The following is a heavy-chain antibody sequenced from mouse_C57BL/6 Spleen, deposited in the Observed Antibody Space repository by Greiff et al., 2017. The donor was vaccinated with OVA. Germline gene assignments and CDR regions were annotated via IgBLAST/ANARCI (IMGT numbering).Heavy chain of an antibody. CDR3: ARENGPYAMDY. V-gene: IGHV1-82*01. CDR1: GYAFSSSW. J-gene: IGHJ4*01. CDR2: IYPGDGDT. D-gene: IGHD1-2*01. Sequence: VQLQESGPELVKPGASVKISCKASGYAFSSSWMNWVKQRPGKGLEWIGRIYPGDGDTNYNGKFKGKATLTADKSSSTAYMQLSSLTSEDSAVYFCARENGPYAMDYWGQGTSVTVSS.